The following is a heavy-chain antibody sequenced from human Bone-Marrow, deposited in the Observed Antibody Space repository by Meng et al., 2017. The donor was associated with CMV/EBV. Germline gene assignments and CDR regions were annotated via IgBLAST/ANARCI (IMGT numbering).Heavy chain of an antibody. CDR2: INPNSGGT. D-gene: IGHD1-26*01. V-gene: IGHV1-2*02. CDR1: GYPFTGYY. Sequence: GQRVPSGAEVKKPGASVKVSCKASGYPFTGYYRHWVRQAPGQGLEWMGWINPNSGGTNYAQKFQGRVTMTRDTSISTAYMELSRLRSDDTAVYYCARNPYSGSLLPDYWGQGTLVTVSS. J-gene: IGHJ4*02. CDR3: ARNPYSGSLLPDY.